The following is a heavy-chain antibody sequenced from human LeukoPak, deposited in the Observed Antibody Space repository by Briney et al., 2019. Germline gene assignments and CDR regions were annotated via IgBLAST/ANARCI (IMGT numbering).Heavy chain of an antibody. CDR2: IYYSGST. CDR1: GGSISSSSYY. V-gene: IGHV4-39*01. J-gene: IGHJ4*02. CDR3: ARHTWGPAAYYIDY. D-gene: IGHD1-26*01. Sequence: SETLSLTCTVSGGSISSSSYYWGWIRQPPGKGLEWIGSIYYSGSTYYNPSLKSRVTISVDTSKNQFSLKLSSVTAADTAVYYCARHTWGPAAYYIDYWGQRTLVTVSS.